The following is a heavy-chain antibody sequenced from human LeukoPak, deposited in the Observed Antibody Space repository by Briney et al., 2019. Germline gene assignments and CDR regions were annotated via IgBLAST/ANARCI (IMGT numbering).Heavy chain of an antibody. V-gene: IGHV1-18*01. CDR1: GYTFTSYD. CDR3: ARGRSSGYLDY. Sequence: ASVKVSCKASGYTFTSYDINWVRQATGQGLEWMGWISAYNGNTNYAQKLQGRVTMTTDTSTSTAYMELRSLRSDDTAVYYCARGRSSGYLDYWGRGTLVTVSS. D-gene: IGHD3-22*01. CDR2: ISAYNGNT. J-gene: IGHJ4*02.